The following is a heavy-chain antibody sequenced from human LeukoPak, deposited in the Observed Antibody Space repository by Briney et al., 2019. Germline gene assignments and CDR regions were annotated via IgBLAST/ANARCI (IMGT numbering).Heavy chain of an antibody. V-gene: IGHV3-74*01. D-gene: IGHD4-23*01. CDR3: LSYSVVTKYFQH. CDR2: ISDDGTIE. CDR1: GFTFSNYW. J-gene: IGHJ1*01. Sequence: GGSLRLSCAASGFTFSNYWMHWVRQTPGKGLVWVSRISDDGTIENYADSVEGRFTISRDNARNTLNLQMNSLRAEDTAMCYCLSYSVVTKYFQHWGQGSLVTVSS.